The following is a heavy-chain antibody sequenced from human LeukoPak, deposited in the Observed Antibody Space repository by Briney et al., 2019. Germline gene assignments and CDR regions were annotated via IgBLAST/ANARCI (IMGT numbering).Heavy chain of an antibody. CDR2: IKQDGGEK. CDR3: AREARGVYM. D-gene: IGHD2-8*01. CDR1: GFIFSNYW. V-gene: IGHV3-7*01. Sequence: GGSLRLSCAASGFIFSNYWMTWLRQAPGKGLEWVANIKQDGGEKYYVDSVKGRFTISRDNTKNSLYLQMNSLRAEDTAVYYCAREARGVYMWGQGTMVTVSS. J-gene: IGHJ3*02.